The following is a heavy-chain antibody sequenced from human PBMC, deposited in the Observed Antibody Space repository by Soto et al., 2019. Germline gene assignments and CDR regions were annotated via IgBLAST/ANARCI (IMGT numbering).Heavy chain of an antibody. D-gene: IGHD3-9*01. Sequence: SVKVSCKASGGTFSSYTISWVRQAPGQGLEWMGRIIPILGIANYAQKFQGRVTITADKSTSTAYMELSSLRSEDTAVYYCARGYTHYDILTGYYPYYYYMDVWGKGTTVTVSS. CDR3: ARGYTHYDILTGYYPYYYYMDV. CDR2: IIPILGIA. J-gene: IGHJ6*03. V-gene: IGHV1-69*02. CDR1: GGTFSSYT.